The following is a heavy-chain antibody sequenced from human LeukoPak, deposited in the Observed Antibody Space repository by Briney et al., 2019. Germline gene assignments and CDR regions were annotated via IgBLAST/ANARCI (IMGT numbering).Heavy chain of an antibody. J-gene: IGHJ6*02. CDR3: ARSIGLTGGGVDV. CDR1: GITLSNYG. CDR2: ITNGGSTI. Sequence: GGSLRLSCAVSGITLSNYGMSWVRQAPGKGLEWVSYITNGGSTIHHADSVKGRFTISRDNAKKTLYLQMNSLRAEDTAVYYCARSIGLTGGGVDVWGQGTTVTVSS. D-gene: IGHD3-9*01. V-gene: IGHV3-11*01.